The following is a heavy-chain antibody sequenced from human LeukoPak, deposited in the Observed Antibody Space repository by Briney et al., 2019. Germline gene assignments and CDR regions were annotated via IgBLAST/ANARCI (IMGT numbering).Heavy chain of an antibody. CDR1: GYTFTNFG. CDR3: ARGSDYDDYFYMNF. J-gene: IGHJ6*03. CDR2: ISAYDGNT. V-gene: IGHV1-18*01. Sequence: ASVKVSCKAPGYTFTNFGISWVRQAPGQGLEWMGWISAYDGNTNYAQKLQGRVTMTTDTSTYTAYMELRSLTSDDTAVYFCARGSDYDDYFYMNFWGKGTTVTVSS.